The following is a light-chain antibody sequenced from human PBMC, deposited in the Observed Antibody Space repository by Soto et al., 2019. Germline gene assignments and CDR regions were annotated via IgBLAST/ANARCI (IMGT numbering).Light chain of an antibody. V-gene: IGKV1-39*01. CDR2: GAS. J-gene: IGKJ2*01. CDR3: QQSYSSPYT. CDR1: QSISIS. Sequence: DIQMTQSPSSLSASVRDRVTITCRASQSISISLNWYQQKPGKAPKILIYGASNLQSGVPSRFSGSGSGTDFTLTISSLQPEDFASYYCQQSYSSPYTFGQGTELEIK.